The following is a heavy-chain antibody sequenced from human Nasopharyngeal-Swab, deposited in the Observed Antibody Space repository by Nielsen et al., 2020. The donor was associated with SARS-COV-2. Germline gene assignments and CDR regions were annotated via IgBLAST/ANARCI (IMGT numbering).Heavy chain of an antibody. V-gene: IGHV4-31*03. D-gene: IGHD3-22*01. CDR1: GFSLSNARMG. J-gene: IGHJ6*02. Sequence: SGPTLVKPTETLTLTCTVSGFSLSNARMGVSWIRQHPGKGLEWIGYIYYSGSTYYNPSLKNRVTISVATSKNQFSLKLSSVTAADTAVYYCARWSRYYYDSSAPYGRDVWGQGTTVTVSS. CDR3: ARWSRYYYDSSAPYGRDV. CDR2: IYYSGST.